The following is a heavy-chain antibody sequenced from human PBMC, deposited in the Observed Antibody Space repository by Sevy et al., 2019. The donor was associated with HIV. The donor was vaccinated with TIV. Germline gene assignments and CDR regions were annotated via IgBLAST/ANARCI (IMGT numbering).Heavy chain of an antibody. CDR3: AKGTIGIVVIHES. D-gene: IGHD3-3*01. CDR1: GFTFNNYA. CDR2: FTAGGGGST. J-gene: IGHJ4*02. V-gene: IGHV3-23*01. Sequence: GGSLRLSCAASGFTFNNYAMSWVRQTPGKGLEWVSSFTAGGGGSTHYADSVNGRFTISRDNSKNTRYLQMDSLRGEDTAVYYCAKGTIGIVVIHESWGQGTLVTVSS.